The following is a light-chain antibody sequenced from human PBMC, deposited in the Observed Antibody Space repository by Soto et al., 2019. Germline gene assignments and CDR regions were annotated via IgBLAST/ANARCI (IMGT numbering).Light chain of an antibody. CDR1: SSDVGGYNY. V-gene: IGLV2-8*01. J-gene: IGLJ2*01. Sequence: QSALTQPPSASGSPGQSVTISCTGTSSDVGGYNYVSWYQQHPGKAPKVMIYEVTKRPSGVPDRFSGSKSGNTASLTVSGLQAEDEAAYYCSSYAGREVVFGGGTKVTVL. CDR3: SSYAGREVV. CDR2: EVT.